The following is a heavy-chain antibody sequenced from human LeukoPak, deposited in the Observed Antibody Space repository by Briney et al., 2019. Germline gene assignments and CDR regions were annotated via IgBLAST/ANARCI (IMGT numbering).Heavy chain of an antibody. Sequence: GGSLRLSCAASGFTFSSYAMSWVRQAPGKGLEWVCTVTNSGGSTYHADSVKGRFTISRDNSKNTLSLQMNSLRAEDTAVYYCAKHDYGDFAPSPFPIWGQGTLVTVSS. D-gene: IGHD4-17*01. V-gene: IGHV3-23*01. CDR1: GFTFSSYA. CDR3: AKHDYGDFAPSPFPI. CDR2: VTNSGGST. J-gene: IGHJ4*02.